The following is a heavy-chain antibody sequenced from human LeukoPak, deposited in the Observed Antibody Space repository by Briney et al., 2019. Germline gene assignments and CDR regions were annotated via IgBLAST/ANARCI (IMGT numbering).Heavy chain of an antibody. D-gene: IGHD5-24*01. V-gene: IGHV3-23*01. J-gene: IGHJ4*02. Sequence: GCLSLSCAASRLTFSSYAMSGVRQDPGEGLEWVSAICGSGTSTSYPDPVKSRLTISRDNSKNTLYLQMNSLRAEDKAVYYCAKNRVLDIGYSSNFDYWGQGTLVTVSS. CDR3: AKNRVLDIGYSSNFDY. CDR2: ICGSGTST. CDR1: RLTFSSYA.